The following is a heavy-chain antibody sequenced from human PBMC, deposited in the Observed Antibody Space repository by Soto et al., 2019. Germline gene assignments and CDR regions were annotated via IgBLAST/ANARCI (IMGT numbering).Heavy chain of an antibody. J-gene: IGHJ6*04. D-gene: IGHD6-6*01. V-gene: IGHV3-48*03. CDR2: ISSSGSTI. CDR1: GFTFSSYE. CDR3: ASLPSSIAALDV. Sequence: GGSLRLSCAASGFTFSSYEMNWVRQAPGKGLEWVSYISSSGSTIYYADSEMGRFTISRDYAKNSLYLQMISLRAEDTAVYYCASLPSSIAALDVWGKGTTVIVSS.